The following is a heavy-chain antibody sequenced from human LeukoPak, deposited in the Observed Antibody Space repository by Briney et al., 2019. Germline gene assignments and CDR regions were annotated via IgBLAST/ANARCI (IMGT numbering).Heavy chain of an antibody. CDR2: INHSGST. D-gene: IGHD3-10*01. Sequence: SETLSLTCAVYGGSFSGYYWSWIRRPPGKGLEWIGEINHSGSTNYNPSLKSRVTISVDTSKNQFSLKLSSVTAADTAVYYCARGVKYYYGSGSYYRPYYFDYWGQGTLVTVSS. V-gene: IGHV4-34*01. CDR1: GGSFSGYY. CDR3: ARGVKYYYGSGSYYRPYYFDY. J-gene: IGHJ4*02.